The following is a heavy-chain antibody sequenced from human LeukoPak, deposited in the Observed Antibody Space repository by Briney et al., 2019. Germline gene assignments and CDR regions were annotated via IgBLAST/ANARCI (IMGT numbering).Heavy chain of an antibody. V-gene: IGHV1-69*06. CDR1: GGTFSSYA. D-gene: IGHD3-9*01. CDR3: AARHFGYYDILTGYYGYYYYMDV. Sequence: SVKVSCKASGGTFSSYAISWVRQAPGQGLEWMGGIIPIFGTANYAQKFQGRVTITADKSTSTAYMELSSLRSEDTAVYYCAARHFGYYDILTGYYGYYYYMDVWGKGTTVTVSS. J-gene: IGHJ6*03. CDR2: IIPIFGTA.